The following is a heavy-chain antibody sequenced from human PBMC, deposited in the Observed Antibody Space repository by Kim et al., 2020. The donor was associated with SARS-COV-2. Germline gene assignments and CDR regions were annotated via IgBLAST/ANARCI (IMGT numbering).Heavy chain of an antibody. CDR3: AKDLGGDGYRILGNDY. V-gene: IGHV3-23*01. J-gene: IGHJ4*02. Sequence: VKGRFTISRDNSKNTLYLQMNSLRAEDTAVYYCAKDLGGDGYRILGNDYWGQGTLVTVSS. D-gene: IGHD2-21*01.